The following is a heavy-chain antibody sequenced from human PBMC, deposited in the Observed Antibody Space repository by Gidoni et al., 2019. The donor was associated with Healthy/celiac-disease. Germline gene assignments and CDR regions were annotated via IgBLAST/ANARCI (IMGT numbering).Heavy chain of an antibody. CDR2: ISGSGGST. Sequence: EVQLLESGGGLVQPGGSLRPSCAASGFTFSSYAMSWVRQAPGKGLEWVSAISGSGGSTYYADSVKGRFTISRDNSKNTLYLQMNSLRAEDTAVYYCAKDLIGEMVVVKKNAFDIWGQGTMVTVSS. D-gene: IGHD3-22*01. V-gene: IGHV3-23*01. CDR1: GFTFSSYA. CDR3: AKDLIGEMVVVKKNAFDI. J-gene: IGHJ3*02.